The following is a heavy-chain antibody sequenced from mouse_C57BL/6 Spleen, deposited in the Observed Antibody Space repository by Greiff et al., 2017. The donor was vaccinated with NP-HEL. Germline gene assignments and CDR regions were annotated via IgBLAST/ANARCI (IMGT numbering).Heavy chain of an antibody. CDR2: ISNGGSYT. Sequence: EVQLVESGGDLVKPGGSLKLSCAASGFTFSSYGMSWVRQTPDKRLEWVATISNGGSYTYYPDSVKGRFTISRDNAKNTLYLQMSSLKSEDTAMYYCARHDTTVVDSYWYFDVWGTGTTVTVSS. V-gene: IGHV5-6*01. J-gene: IGHJ1*03. CDR3: ARHDTTVVDSYWYFDV. CDR1: GFTFSSYG. D-gene: IGHD1-1*01.